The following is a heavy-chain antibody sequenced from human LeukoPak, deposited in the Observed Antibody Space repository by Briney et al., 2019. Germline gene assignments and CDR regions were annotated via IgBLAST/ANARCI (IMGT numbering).Heavy chain of an antibody. Sequence: GGSLRLSCAASGFTFSRQWMSWVRQAPGKGLEWVANINPDGSDKYYVDSVKGRFTISRDNAKSSLYLQMNSLRAEDTAVYYCAKLPYGDYNHHWGRGTLVTVSS. CDR1: GFTFSRQW. CDR2: INPDGSDK. V-gene: IGHV3-7*05. J-gene: IGHJ5*02. CDR3: AKLPYGDYNHH. D-gene: IGHD4-17*01.